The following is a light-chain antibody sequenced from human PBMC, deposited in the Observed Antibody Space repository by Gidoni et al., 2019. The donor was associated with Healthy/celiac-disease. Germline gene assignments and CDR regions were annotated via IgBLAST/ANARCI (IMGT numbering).Light chain of an antibody. CDR3: QQYGSSSWT. CDR2: GAS. Sequence: EIVSTQSPGTMSLSPGERATLSCRASQSVSSSYLAWYQQKPGQAPRLLIYGASSRATGIPDGFRGSGSWTDFTLPISRLEPEDFAVYYCQQYGSSSWTFGQGTKVEIK. J-gene: IGKJ1*01. V-gene: IGKV3-20*01. CDR1: QSVSSSY.